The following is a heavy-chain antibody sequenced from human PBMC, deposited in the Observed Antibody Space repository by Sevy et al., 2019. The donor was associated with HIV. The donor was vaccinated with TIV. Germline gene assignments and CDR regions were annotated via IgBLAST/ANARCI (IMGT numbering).Heavy chain of an antibody. CDR3: ARARLGYCSGGSCPTRLYCYYYGMDV. CDR2: IIPIFGTA. J-gene: IGHJ6*02. CDR1: GGTFSSYA. Sequence: ASVKVSCKTSGGTFSSYAISWVRQAPGQGLEWMGGIIPIFGTANYARKFQGRVTITADESTSTAYMELSSLRSEDTAVYYCARARLGYCSGGSCPTRLYCYYYGMDVWGQGTTVTVSS. V-gene: IGHV1-69*13. D-gene: IGHD2-15*01.